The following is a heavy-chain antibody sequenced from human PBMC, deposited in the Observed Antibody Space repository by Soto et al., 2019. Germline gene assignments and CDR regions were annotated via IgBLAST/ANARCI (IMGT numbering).Heavy chain of an antibody. D-gene: IGHD3-10*01. J-gene: IGHJ4*02. CDR3: ARIPVLLWFGGAGY. CDR1: GYTFTGYY. CDR2: INPNSGGT. Sequence: ASVKVSCKASGYTFTGYYMHWVRQAPGQGLEWMGWINPNSGGTNYAQKFQGRVTMTRDTSISTAYMELSRLRSDDTAVYYCARIPVLLWFGGAGYWGQGTLVTVSS. V-gene: IGHV1-2*02.